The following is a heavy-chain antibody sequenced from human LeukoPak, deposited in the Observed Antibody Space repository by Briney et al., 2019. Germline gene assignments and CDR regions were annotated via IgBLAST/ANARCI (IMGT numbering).Heavy chain of an antibody. J-gene: IGHJ4*02. V-gene: IGHV1-2*02. D-gene: IGHD3-22*01. CDR3: ARDEIYYDSSGYYFPFDY. Sequence: ASVKVSCKASGYTFTGYYMHWVRQAPGQGLEWMGWINPNSGGTNYAQKFQGGVTMTRDTSISTAYMELSRLRSDDTAVYYCARDEIYYDSSGYYFPFDYWGQGTLVTVSS. CDR1: GYTFTGYY. CDR2: INPNSGGT.